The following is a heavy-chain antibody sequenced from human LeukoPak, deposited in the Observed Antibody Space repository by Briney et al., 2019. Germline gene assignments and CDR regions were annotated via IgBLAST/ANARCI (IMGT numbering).Heavy chain of an antibody. J-gene: IGHJ4*02. CDR1: GFTFSTYW. CDR3: ARRHSSGSN. V-gene: IGHV3-7*01. CDR2: IIQDGSEK. D-gene: IGHD6-19*01. Sequence: GGSLRLSCAASGFTFSTYWMTWVRQAPGKGLEWVANIIQDGSEKFYLDSVKGRFTISRDSSKNTVYLQMNSLRVEDTAVYYCARRHSSGSNWGQGTLVTVSS.